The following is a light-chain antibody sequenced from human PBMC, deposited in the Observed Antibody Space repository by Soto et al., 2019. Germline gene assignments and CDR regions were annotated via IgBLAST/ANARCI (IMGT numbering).Light chain of an antibody. J-gene: IGKJ1*01. Sequence: EIVMTRSPATLSVSPGERATLSCRASQSVSSNLAWYQQKPGQAPRLLIYGASTRATGISARFSGSGSGTEFTLTISSLQSEDFAVYYCQQYNNWPQTFGQGTKVEIK. V-gene: IGKV3-15*01. CDR2: GAS. CDR1: QSVSSN. CDR3: QQYNNWPQT.